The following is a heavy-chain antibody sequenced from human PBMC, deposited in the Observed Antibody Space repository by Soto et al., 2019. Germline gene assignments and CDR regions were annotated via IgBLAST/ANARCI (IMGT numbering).Heavy chain of an antibody. D-gene: IGHD6-13*01. CDR2: IIPILGIA. V-gene: IGHV1-69*02. CDR1: GGTFSSYT. CDR3: AGSQRQQTIALDF. Sequence: QVQLVQSGAEVKKPGSSVKVSCKASGGTFSSYTISWVRQAPGQGLEWMGRIIPILGIANYAQKFQGRVTMPAKKPRTPAYRELSSLRSEDTPVYYCAGSQRQQTIALDFGGKGKMVT. J-gene: IGHJ3*01.